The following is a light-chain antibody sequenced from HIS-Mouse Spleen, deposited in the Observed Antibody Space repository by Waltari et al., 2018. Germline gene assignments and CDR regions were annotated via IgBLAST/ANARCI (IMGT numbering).Light chain of an antibody. V-gene: IGLV2-11*01. CDR1: SSALGGYNY. Sequence: QSALTQPRSVSGSPGQSVTISCTGTSSALGGYNYVPWYQQHPGKAPKLMIYDVSKRPSGVPDRFSGSKSGNTASLTISGLQAEDEADYYCCSYAGSYTVVFGGGTKLTVL. CDR3: CSYAGSYTVV. J-gene: IGLJ2*01. CDR2: DVS.